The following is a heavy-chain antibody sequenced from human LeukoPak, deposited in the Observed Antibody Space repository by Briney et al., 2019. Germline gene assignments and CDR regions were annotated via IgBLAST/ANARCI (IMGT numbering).Heavy chain of an antibody. CDR3: ARAYIAAAGMGWFDP. D-gene: IGHD6-13*01. CDR1: GGSMSSGDYY. J-gene: IGHJ5*02. CDR2: IYYSGNT. V-gene: IGHV4-30-4*08. Sequence: SQTLSLTCTVSGGSMSSGDYYWSWIRQPPGKGLEWIGYIYYSGNTYYNPSLKSRVTISVDTSKNQFSLKLSSVTAADTAVYYCARAYIAAAGMGWFDPWGQGTLVTVSP.